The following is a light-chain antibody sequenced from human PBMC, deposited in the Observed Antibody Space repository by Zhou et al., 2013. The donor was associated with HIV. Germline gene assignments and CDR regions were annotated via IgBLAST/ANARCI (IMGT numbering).Light chain of an antibody. CDR3: SSYTSSSTLV. CDR2: EVN. Sequence: QSALTQPPSASGTPGQSVTISCTGTSSDVGGYNYVAWYQQHPGKVPKIMIYEVNKRPSGVPDRFSGSKSGNTASLTVSGLQAEDEADYYCSSYTSSSTLVFGGGTKLTVL. J-gene: IGLJ2*01. V-gene: IGLV2-8*01. CDR1: SSDVGGYNY.